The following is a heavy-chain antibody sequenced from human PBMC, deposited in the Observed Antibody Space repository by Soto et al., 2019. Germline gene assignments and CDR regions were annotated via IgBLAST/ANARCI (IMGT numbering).Heavy chain of an antibody. CDR2: IYPGDSDT. J-gene: IGHJ6*03. Sequence: GESLKISCKGSGYSFTSYWIGWVRQMPGKGLEWMGIIYPGDSDTRYSPSFQGQVTISADKSISTAYLQWSSLKASDTAMYYCARLPFYYGSGRHYYYYYMDVWGKGTTVTVSS. CDR1: GYSFTSYW. D-gene: IGHD3-10*01. CDR3: ARLPFYYGSGRHYYYYYMDV. V-gene: IGHV5-51*01.